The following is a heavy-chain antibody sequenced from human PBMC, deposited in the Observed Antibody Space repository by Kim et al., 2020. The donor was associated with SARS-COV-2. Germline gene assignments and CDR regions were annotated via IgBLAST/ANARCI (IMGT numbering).Heavy chain of an antibody. J-gene: IGHJ4*02. Sequence: GGSLRLSCEASGFTFSEYTMGWVRQAPGKGLEWVSGISGGSGGIYEADSVKGRFIISRDNSKNTLHLQMNKLRAEDTAIYYCVKDSYGYPYYFAHWGQG. V-gene: IGHV3-23*01. D-gene: IGHD3-16*01. CDR2: ISGGSGGI. CDR3: VKDSYGYPYYFAH. CDR1: GFTFSEYT.